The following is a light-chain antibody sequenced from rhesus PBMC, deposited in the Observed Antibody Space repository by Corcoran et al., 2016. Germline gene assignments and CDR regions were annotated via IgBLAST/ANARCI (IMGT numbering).Light chain of an antibody. J-gene: IGLJ1*01. Sequence: QSALTQPPSVSKSLGQSVTISCTGTSSDIGGYNGVSWYPPPSGTAPLLLGYDVSKRPSGVSDRFSGSKSGNTASLTISGLQAEDEADYYCISYATSNTYIFGTGTRLTVL. CDR2: DVS. CDR3: ISYATSNTYI. V-gene: IGLV2-38*01. CDR1: SSDIGGYNG.